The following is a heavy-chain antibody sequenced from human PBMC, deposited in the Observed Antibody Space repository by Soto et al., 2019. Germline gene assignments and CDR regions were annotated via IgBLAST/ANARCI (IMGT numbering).Heavy chain of an antibody. J-gene: IGHJ4*02. V-gene: IGHV4-31*01. Sequence: QVQLQESGPGLVKPSQTLSLTCTVSGGSTSSGGHYWSWIRQHPGKGLEWIGYISYSGSTYYKPXXXXXXXXXXXXXXXXXXXXXXXXXXXXXXXYYCARDALSRDSIWGQGTLVTV. CDR3: ARDALSRDSI. CDR2: ISYSGST. CDR1: GGSTSSGGHY. D-gene: IGHD3-10*01.